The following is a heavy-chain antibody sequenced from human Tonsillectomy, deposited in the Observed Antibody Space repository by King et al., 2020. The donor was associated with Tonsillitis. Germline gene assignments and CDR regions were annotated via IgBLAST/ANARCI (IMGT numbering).Heavy chain of an antibody. J-gene: IGHJ4*02. CDR3: VRGGVGDYAFFFDY. D-gene: IGHD4-17*01. V-gene: IGHV4-30-4*07. Sequence: QLQESGPGLVKPSQTLSLTCAVSGGSISSGGYSWSWIRQPPGKGLEWIGYIYYSGSTYYNPSLKSRVTISVDTSKNQLSLKLSSVTAADTAVYYCVRGGVGDYAFFFDYWGQGTLVTVSS. CDR1: GGSISSGGYS. CDR2: IYYSGST.